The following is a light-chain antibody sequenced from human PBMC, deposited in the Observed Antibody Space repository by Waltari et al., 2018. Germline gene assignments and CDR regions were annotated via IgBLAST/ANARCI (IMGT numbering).Light chain of an antibody. CDR1: QSISKW. J-gene: IGKJ1*01. V-gene: IGKV1-5*03. CDR3: QQYNSYSPWT. Sequence: DIQMTQSPSTPSASVGARVTTPCRASQSISKWVAWYQQKPGKVPKVLIYEASSLESGVPSRFSGSGSGTEFTLTISSLQPDDFATYYCQQYNSYSPWTFGQGTKVEIK. CDR2: EAS.